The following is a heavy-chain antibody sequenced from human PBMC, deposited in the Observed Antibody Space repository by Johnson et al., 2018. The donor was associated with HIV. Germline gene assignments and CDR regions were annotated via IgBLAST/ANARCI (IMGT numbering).Heavy chain of an antibody. Sequence: VQLVESGGTLVQPGRSLRLSCTGSGFSFGDYALSWVRQAPGKGLEWVAFLRSRAYGGTTEYAASVKGRFTISRDNSKNTLYLQMKSLRAEDTAVYYCAKGGSSDAFDIWGQGTMVTVS. V-gene: IGHV3-49*04. J-gene: IGHJ3*02. CDR2: LRSRAYGGTT. CDR1: GFSFGDYA. CDR3: AKGGSSDAFDI. D-gene: IGHD6-6*01.